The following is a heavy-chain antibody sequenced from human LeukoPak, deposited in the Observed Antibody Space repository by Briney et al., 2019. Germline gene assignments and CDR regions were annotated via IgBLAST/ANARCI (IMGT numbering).Heavy chain of an antibody. CDR1: GFTVSSNY. Sequence: GGSLRLSCAASGFTVSSNYMSWVRQAPGKGLEWVSVIYSGGGTYYADSVKGRFTISRDNSKNTLYLQMNSLRAEDTAVYYCAKDSRIAARPLFGYWGQGTLVTVSS. V-gene: IGHV3-53*01. CDR2: IYSGGGT. D-gene: IGHD6-6*01. CDR3: AKDSRIAARPLFGY. J-gene: IGHJ4*02.